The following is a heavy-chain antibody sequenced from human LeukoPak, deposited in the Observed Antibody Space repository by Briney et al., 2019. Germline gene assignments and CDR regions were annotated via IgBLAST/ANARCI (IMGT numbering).Heavy chain of an antibody. CDR1: GFTFSSYA. V-gene: IGHV3-23*01. D-gene: IGHD6-6*01. CDR3: AKDRRHSSLGDSFDY. CDR2: ISGSGGST. J-gene: IGHJ4*02. Sequence: GGSLRLSYAASGFTFSSYAMSWVRQAPGKGLEWVSAISGSGGSTYYADSVKGRFTISRDNSKNTLYLQMNSLRAEDTAVYYCAKDRRHSSLGDSFDYWGQGTLVTVSS.